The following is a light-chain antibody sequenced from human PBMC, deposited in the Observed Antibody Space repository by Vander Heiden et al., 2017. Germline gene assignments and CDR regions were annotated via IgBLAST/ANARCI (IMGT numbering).Light chain of an antibody. Sequence: QSVLTQPPSVSGAPGQRVTISCTGSSSHIGAGYDVPWYQPLPGTAPKLLIYGNSNRPSGVPDRFSGSKSGTSASLAITGLQAEDEAYYYCKSYDRSLSGFHVVSGGGTKLTGL. J-gene: IGLJ2*01. CDR3: KSYDRSLSGFHVV. CDR1: SSHIGAGYD. CDR2: GNS. V-gene: IGLV1-40*01.